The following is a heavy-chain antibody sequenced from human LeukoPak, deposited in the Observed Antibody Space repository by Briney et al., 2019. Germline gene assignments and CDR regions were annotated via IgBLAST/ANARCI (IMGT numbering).Heavy chain of an antibody. CDR2: INHSGST. V-gene: IGHV4-34*01. Sequence: SETLSLTCAVYGGSFSGYYWSWIRQPPGKGLEWIGEINHSGSTNYNPSLKSRVTISVDTSKNQFSLKLSSVTAADTAVYYCARRIAVAYDAFDIWGQGTMVTVSS. D-gene: IGHD6-19*01. CDR1: GGSFSGYY. CDR3: ARRIAVAYDAFDI. J-gene: IGHJ3*02.